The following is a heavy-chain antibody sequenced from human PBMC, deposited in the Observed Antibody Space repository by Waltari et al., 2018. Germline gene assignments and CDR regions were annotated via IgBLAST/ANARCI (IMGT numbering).Heavy chain of an antibody. D-gene: IGHD2-15*01. CDR2: INPNSGGT. J-gene: IGHJ5*02. CDR1: GYTFTGSY. CDR3: ARGPQEIVVVVAATLWFDP. V-gene: IGHV1-2*02. Sequence: QVQLVQSGAEVKKPGASVKVSCKASGYTFTGSYMHWVRQAPGQGLEWMGWINPNSGGTNYAQKFQGRVTMTRDTSISTAYMELSRLRSDDTAVYYCARGPQEIVVVVAATLWFDPWGQGTLVTVSS.